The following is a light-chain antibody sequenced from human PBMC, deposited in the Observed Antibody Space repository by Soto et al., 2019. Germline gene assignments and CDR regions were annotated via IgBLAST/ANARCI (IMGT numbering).Light chain of an antibody. CDR3: QQANSFPIT. CDR1: QSISSY. CDR2: AAS. V-gene: IGKV1-39*01. J-gene: IGKJ5*01. Sequence: DLQMTQSPSSMSASVGDSVTIXXRASQSISSYLNWYQQKPGKAPKLXIYAASSLQSGVPSRFSGSGAGTDFTLTISSLQPEDFATYYCQQANSFPITFGQGTRLEIK.